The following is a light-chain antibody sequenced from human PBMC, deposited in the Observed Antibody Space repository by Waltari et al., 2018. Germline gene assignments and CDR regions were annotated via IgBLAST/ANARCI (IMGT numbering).Light chain of an antibody. J-gene: IGKJ4*01. CDR1: RIVRSN. Sequence: ETVMIQSPATLSVSPGERATLSCRASRIVRSNLAWYQQKPGQPPRLLIYGASTRASGVPARFSGSGSGTEFTLTISSLQSEDSAVYYCQQYDYPGLTFGGGTKVEIK. CDR2: GAS. CDR3: QQYDYPGLT. V-gene: IGKV3-15*01.